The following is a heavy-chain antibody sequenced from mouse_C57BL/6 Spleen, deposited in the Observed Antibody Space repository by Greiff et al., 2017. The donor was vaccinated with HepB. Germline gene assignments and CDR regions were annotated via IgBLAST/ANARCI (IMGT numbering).Heavy chain of an antibody. CDR3: ARCGNYDGYFDY. CDR1: GYTFTSYW. CDR2: IDPSDSYT. V-gene: IGHV1-69*01. Sequence: QVQLQQPGAELVMPGASVKLSCKASGYTFTSYWMHWVKQRPGQGLEWIGEIDPSDSYTNYNQKFKGKSTLTVDKSSSTAYMQLSSLTSEDSAVYYCARCGNYDGYFDYWGQSTTLTVSS. J-gene: IGHJ2*01. D-gene: IGHD1-1*01.